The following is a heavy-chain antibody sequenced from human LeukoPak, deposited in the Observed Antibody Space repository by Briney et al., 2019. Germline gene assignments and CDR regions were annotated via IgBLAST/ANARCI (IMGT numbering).Heavy chain of an antibody. CDR1: GGAFRSYY. V-gene: IGHV4-59*01. D-gene: IGHD2-15*01. Sequence: SETLSLTCTVSGGAFRSYYWSWIRQSPGKVLEWLGYIYYTGTTNYNPSLKSRVTISLDTSKNQFSLRLSSVTAADTAVYYCARGIGSFYYFDYWGQGARVTVSS. CDR2: IYYTGTT. CDR3: ARGIGSFYYFDY. J-gene: IGHJ4*02.